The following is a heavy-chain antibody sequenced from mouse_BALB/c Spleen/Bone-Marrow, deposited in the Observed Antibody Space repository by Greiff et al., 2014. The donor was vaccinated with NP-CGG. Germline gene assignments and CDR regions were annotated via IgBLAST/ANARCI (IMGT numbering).Heavy chain of an antibody. J-gene: IGHJ4*01. CDR3: ARITTATGAMDY. CDR1: GFSLTSYG. CDR2: IWAGGST. V-gene: IGHV2-9*02. D-gene: IGHD1-2*01. Sequence: VQGVESGPGLAAPSQSLSITCTVSGFSLTSYGVHWVSQPPRKGLEWLGVIWAGGSTNYNSALMSRLSISKDNSKSQVFLKMNSLQTDDTAMYYCARITTATGAMDYWGQGTSVTVSS.